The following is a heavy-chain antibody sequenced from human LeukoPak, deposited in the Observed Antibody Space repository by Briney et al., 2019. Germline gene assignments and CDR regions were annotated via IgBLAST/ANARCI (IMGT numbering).Heavy chain of an antibody. CDR3: ARDGLGGSGSYDFDY. V-gene: IGHV1-2*02. CDR1: GYTFSGYY. D-gene: IGHD3-10*01. CDR2: INPNSGGT. J-gene: IGHJ4*02. Sequence: ASVKVSCKASGYTFSGYYMHWVRQAPGQGLEWMGWINPNSGGTNYAQKFQGRVTMTRDTSISTAYMELIRLRSADTAVYYCARDGLGGSGSYDFDYWGQGTLVTVSS.